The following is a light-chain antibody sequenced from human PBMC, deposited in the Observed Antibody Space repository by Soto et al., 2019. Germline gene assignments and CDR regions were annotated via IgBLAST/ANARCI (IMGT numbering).Light chain of an antibody. CDR3: SSYTTSSTEI. CDR1: SGDVGAYNF. Sequence: QSALTQPASVSGSPGQSITISCTGTSGDVGAYNFVSWYQRHPGKAPKLLIYDVTNRPSGVSTRFSGSKSGSTASLTISGLQAEDEADYYCSSYTTSSTEIFGGGTKVTVL. J-gene: IGLJ2*01. V-gene: IGLV2-14*03. CDR2: DVT.